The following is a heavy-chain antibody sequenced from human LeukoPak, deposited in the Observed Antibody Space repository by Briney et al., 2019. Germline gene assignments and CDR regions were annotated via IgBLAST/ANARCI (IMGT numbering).Heavy chain of an antibody. CDR3: AKLAYGYYDSSGYYYFDY. V-gene: IGHV3-23*01. J-gene: IGHJ4*02. D-gene: IGHD3-22*01. CDR2: ISGSGGST. CDR1: GFTFSSYA. Sequence: GGSLRLSCAASGFTFSSYAMSWVRQAPGNGLEWVSAISGSGGSTYYADSVKGRFTISRDNSKNTLYLQMNSLRAEDTAVYYCAKLAYGYYDSSGYYYFDYWGQGTLVTVPS.